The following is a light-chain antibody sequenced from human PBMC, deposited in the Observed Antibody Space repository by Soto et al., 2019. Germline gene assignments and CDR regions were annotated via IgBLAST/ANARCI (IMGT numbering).Light chain of an antibody. V-gene: IGKV1-12*01. CDR1: QGIGTW. CDR3: QQGNIFPYT. Sequence: DIQMTQSPSSVSASVGDRVTITCRASQGIGTWLAWYQQKPGKAPKLLIYTASSLQSGVPSRFSGSGSGTDFTLTISSLQPEDFATYYCQQGNIFPYTFGQGPSCRSN. CDR2: TAS. J-gene: IGKJ2*01.